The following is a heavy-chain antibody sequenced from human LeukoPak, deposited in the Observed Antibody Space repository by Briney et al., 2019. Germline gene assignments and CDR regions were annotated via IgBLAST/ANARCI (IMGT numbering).Heavy chain of an antibody. CDR3: AKDKGLAAAGTSYGMDV. V-gene: IGHV3-9*01. CDR1: GFTFDDYA. D-gene: IGHD6-13*01. J-gene: IGHJ6*02. CDR2: ISWNSGSI. Sequence: GRSLRLSCAASGFTFDDYAMHWVRQAPGKGLEWVSGISWNSGSIGYADSVKGRFTTSRDNAKNSLYLQMNSLRAEDTALYYCAKDKGLAAAGTSYGMDVWGQGTTVTVSS.